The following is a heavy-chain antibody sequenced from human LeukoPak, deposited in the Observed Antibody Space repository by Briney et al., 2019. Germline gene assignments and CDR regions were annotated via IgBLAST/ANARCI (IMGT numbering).Heavy chain of an antibody. J-gene: IGHJ6*02. CDR3: ARGMMSYDFWSGYNYYYGMDV. CDR2: IYYSGST. D-gene: IGHD3-3*01. Sequence: EPSETLSLTCAVYGGSFSGYYWSWIRQPPGKGLEWIGYIYYSGSTNYNPSLKSRVTISVDTSKNQFSLKLSSVTAADTAVYYCARGMMSYDFWSGYNYYYGMDVWGQGTTVTVSS. CDR1: GGSFSGYY. V-gene: IGHV4-59*01.